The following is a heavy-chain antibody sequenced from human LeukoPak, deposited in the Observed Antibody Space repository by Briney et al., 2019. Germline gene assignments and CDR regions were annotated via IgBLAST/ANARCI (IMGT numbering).Heavy chain of an antibody. J-gene: IGHJ6*02. CDR3: ARDGGGLSRLYTDLPGVPATYYYYYGMDV. CDR2: INPNSGGT. Sequence: GASVKVSCKASGYTFTGYDMHWVRQAPGQGLEWMGWINPNSGGTNYAQKFQGRVTMTRDTSISTAYMELSRLRSDDTAVYYCARDGGGLSRLYTDLPGVPATYYYYYGMDVWGQGTTVTVSS. CDR1: GYTFTGYD. V-gene: IGHV1-2*02. D-gene: IGHD2-2*01.